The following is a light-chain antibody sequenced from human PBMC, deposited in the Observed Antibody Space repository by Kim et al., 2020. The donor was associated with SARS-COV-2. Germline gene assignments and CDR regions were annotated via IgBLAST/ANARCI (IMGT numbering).Light chain of an antibody. CDR1: QRVSSDY. CDR3: QQYGSPLT. Sequence: LAPGESATLCCSAMQRVSSDYGAWYQQNTRQAPRLLIYGAASRATGIPDRFSGRGSGTDYTLTISRLEPEDFAVYYCQQYGSPLTFGEGTKVDIK. V-gene: IGKV3-20*01. CDR2: GAA. J-gene: IGKJ4*01.